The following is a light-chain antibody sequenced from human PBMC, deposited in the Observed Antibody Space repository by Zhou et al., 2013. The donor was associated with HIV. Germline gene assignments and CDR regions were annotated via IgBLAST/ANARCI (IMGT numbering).Light chain of an antibody. CDR1: QDISGW. V-gene: IGKV1-12*01. J-gene: IGKJ2*01. Sequence: DIQMTQSPSSVSASVGDRITITCRASQDISGWLAWYQQNPGKAPRLLIFDASGLQSGVPSRFSGSGSGTDYTLTISSLQPEDFATYYCQQAHSFPYTFGQGTK. CDR2: DAS. CDR3: QQAHSFPYT.